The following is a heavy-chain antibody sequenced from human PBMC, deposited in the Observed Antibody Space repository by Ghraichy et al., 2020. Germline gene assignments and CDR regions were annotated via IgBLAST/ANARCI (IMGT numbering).Heavy chain of an antibody. CDR2: IYYSGST. CDR3: ARDPIAAAGTVDY. V-gene: IGHV4-61*01. Sequence: SETLSLTCTVSGGSVSSGSYYWSWIRQPPGKGLEWIGYIYYSGSTNYNPSLKSRVTISVDTSKNQFSLKLSSVTAADTAVYYCARDPIAAAGTVDYWGQGTLVTVSS. D-gene: IGHD6-13*01. CDR1: GGSVSSGSYY. J-gene: IGHJ4*02.